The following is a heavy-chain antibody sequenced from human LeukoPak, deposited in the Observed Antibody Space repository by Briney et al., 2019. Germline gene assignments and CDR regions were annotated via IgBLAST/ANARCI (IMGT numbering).Heavy chain of an antibody. CDR1: GFTFSDYY. J-gene: IGHJ4*02. CDR2: ISSSGSTI. D-gene: IGHD6-13*01. V-gene: IGHV3-11*01. Sequence: GGSLRLSCAASGFTFSDYYMSWIRQAPGKGLEWVSYISSSGSTIYYADSVKGRFTISRDNSKNTLYLQMNSLRAEDTAVYYCARDRGSSWFFAFDYWGQGTLVTVSS. CDR3: ARDRGSSWFFAFDY.